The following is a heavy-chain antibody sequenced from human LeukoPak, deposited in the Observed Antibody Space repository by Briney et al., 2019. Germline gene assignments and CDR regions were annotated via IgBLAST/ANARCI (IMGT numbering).Heavy chain of an antibody. CDR2: INPNSGGT. CDR1: GYTLTGYY. CDR3: ARDNYGDYERDWFDP. D-gene: IGHD4-17*01. V-gene: IGHV1-2*06. J-gene: IGHJ5*02. Sequence: ASVKVSCKASGYTLTGYYMHWVRQAPGQGLEWMGRINPNSGGTNYAQKFQGRVTMTRDTSISTAYMELSRLRSDDTAVYYCARDNYGDYERDWFDPWGQGTLVTVSS.